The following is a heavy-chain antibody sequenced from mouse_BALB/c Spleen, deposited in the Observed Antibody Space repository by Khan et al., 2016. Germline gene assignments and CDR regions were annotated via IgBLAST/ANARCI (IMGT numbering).Heavy chain of an antibody. Sequence: EVQLQESGAELVKPGASVKLSCTASGFNIKDTYMHWVMQRPEQGLEWIGRIDPANGNTKYDPKFQGKVTLLADTSSNTAYLQLSSLTSEDTAVYYCSKGSYWGQGTLVTVSA. V-gene: IGHV14-3*02. CDR2: IDPANGNT. CDR3: SKGSY. J-gene: IGHJ3*01. CDR1: GFNIKDTY.